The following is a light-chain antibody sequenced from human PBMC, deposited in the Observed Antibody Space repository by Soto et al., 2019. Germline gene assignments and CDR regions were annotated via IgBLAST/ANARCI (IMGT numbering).Light chain of an antibody. CDR1: QSMSSY. CDR3: QQSYSTLSWT. V-gene: IGKV1-39*01. CDR2: ATS. Sequence: DIQMTQSPSSLSASVGDRVTITCRASQSMSSYLNWYQQKPGKAPNLLIYATSSLQSGVTSRFSGSGSGTYFTLTISSLQPEEFATYYCQQSYSTLSWTVGQGTKVEIK. J-gene: IGKJ1*01.